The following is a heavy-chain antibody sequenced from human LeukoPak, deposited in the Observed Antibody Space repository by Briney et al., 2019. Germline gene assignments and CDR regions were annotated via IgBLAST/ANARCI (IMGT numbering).Heavy chain of an antibody. CDR3: ARQILYSSSWYYWFDP. D-gene: IGHD6-13*01. Sequence: GESLKISCKGSGYSFTSYWIGWVRQMPGKGLEWMGIIYPGDSDTRYSPSFQGQVTISADKSISTAYLQWSSLKASDTAMYYCARQILYSSSWYYWFDPWGQGTLVTVSS. CDR1: GYSFTSYW. J-gene: IGHJ5*02. V-gene: IGHV5-51*01. CDR2: IYPGDSDT.